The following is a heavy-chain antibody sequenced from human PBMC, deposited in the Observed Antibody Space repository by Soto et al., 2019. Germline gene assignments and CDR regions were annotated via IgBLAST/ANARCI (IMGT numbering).Heavy chain of an antibody. CDR1: GFTFTSCA. CDR3: ARGQPHDY. D-gene: IGHD6-13*01. CDR2: VSSDGSNK. J-gene: IGHJ4*02. V-gene: IGHV3-30*04. Sequence: PGGSLRLSCAASGFTFTSCAMHWVRQAPGKGLEWVAVVSSDGSNKYYADSVKGRLTISRDNSKNMVYLQMNSLRPEDTAVYYCARGQPHDYWGQGTLVTVSS.